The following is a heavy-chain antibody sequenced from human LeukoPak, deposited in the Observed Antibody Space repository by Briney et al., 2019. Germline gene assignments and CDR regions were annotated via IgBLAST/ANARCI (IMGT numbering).Heavy chain of an antibody. Sequence: GGSLRLSCAASGFTFSSYTMNWVRQAPGKGLEWVSSISSTSTYIDYVDSVKGRFTISRDNAKNSLYLQMDSLRAEDTAVYYCARDPPSRGTRYFDYWGQGTLVTVSS. V-gene: IGHV3-21*01. D-gene: IGHD3-16*01. CDR3: ARDPPSRGTRYFDY. J-gene: IGHJ4*02. CDR1: GFTFSSYT. CDR2: ISSTSTYI.